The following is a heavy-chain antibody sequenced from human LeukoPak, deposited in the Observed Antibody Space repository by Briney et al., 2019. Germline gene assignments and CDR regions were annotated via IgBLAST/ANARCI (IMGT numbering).Heavy chain of an antibody. V-gene: IGHV1-18*01. Sequence: ASVKVSCTASGYTFTSYGISWVRQAPGQGLEWMGWISAYNGNTNYAQKLQGRVTMTTDTSTSTAYMELRSLRSDDTAVYYCARDTSDYYDSSGYLDYWGQGTLVTVSS. CDR1: GYTFTSYG. J-gene: IGHJ4*02. CDR3: ARDTSDYYDSSGYLDY. D-gene: IGHD3-22*01. CDR2: ISAYNGNT.